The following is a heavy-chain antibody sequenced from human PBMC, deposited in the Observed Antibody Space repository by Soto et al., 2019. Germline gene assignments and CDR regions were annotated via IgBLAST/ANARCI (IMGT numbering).Heavy chain of an antibody. CDR1: RGTFTNYA. Sequence: QVYLVQSGAEVKKPGSSVKVSCKALRGTFTNYAFSWVRQAPGQGLEWMGGIMPFFGSGNYAQKFQGRTNITADESTSSVYLELTSLRSEDTAVYYCARDRAGYYSHFVYWGQGTLVTVSS. J-gene: IGHJ4*02. CDR2: IMPFFGSG. V-gene: IGHV1-69*01. CDR3: ARDRAGYYSHFVY. D-gene: IGHD3-22*01.